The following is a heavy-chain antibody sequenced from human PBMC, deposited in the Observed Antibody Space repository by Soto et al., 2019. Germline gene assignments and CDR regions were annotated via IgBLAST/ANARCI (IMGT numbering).Heavy chain of an antibody. CDR3: ARDLLRDSSPNWFDP. CDR2: ISSSSSYI. CDR1: GFTFSSYS. J-gene: IGHJ5*02. D-gene: IGHD3-22*01. Sequence: GESLKISCAASGFTFSSYSMNWVRQAPGKGLEWVSSISSSSSYIYYADSVKGRFTISRDNAKNSLYLQMNSLRAEDTAVYYCARDLLRDSSPNWFDPWGQGTLVTVSS. V-gene: IGHV3-21*01.